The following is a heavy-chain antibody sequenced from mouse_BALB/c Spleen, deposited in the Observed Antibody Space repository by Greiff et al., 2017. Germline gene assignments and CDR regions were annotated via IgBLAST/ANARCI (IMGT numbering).Heavy chain of an antibody. D-gene: IGHD2-4*01. CDR2: ISRSSSTN. CDR1: GFTFSSFG. CDR3: ERGIRGAMDY. J-gene: IGHJ4*01. Sequence: EVQLVESGAGLVQPGGSRKLSCAASGFTFSSFGMHWVRQDPEKGLEWVAYISRSSSTNYYADTVKGRFTISRDNPKNTLFLQMTSLKSEETAMYYCERGIRGAMDYWGQGTSVTVSS. V-gene: IGHV5-17*02.